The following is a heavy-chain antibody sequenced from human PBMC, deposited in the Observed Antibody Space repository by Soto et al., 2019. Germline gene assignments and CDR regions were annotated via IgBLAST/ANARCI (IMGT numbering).Heavy chain of an antibody. CDR3: ARVGYCSSTCCYETPNV. J-gene: IGHJ6*02. D-gene: IGHD2-2*01. Sequence: QVQLVQSGAEVKKPGASVKVSCKASGYTFTSYGISWVRQAPGQGLEWMGWISAYNGNTNYAQKLQGRVTMTTDTSTSTAYKELRSLRSDDTAVYYGARVGYCSSTCCYETPNVWGQGTTVTVSS. V-gene: IGHV1-18*01. CDR2: ISAYNGNT. CDR1: GYTFTSYG.